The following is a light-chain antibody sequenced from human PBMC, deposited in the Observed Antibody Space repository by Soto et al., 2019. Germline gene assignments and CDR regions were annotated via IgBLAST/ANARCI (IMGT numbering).Light chain of an antibody. Sequence: EIVMTQSPATLSVAPGERATLSCRASQTVSSRFLAWYQQKPGQAPRLLIYGALSRATVIPDRFSGSGSGTDFTLTISRLEPEDFALYYCQQYATSPLTFGGGTKVDTK. CDR1: QTVSSRF. CDR2: GAL. J-gene: IGKJ4*01. CDR3: QQYATSPLT. V-gene: IGKV3-20*01.